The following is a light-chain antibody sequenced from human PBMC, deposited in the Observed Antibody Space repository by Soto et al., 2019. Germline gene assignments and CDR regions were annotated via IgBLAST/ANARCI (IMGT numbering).Light chain of an antibody. J-gene: IGKJ4*01. CDR1: QGIRKD. V-gene: IGKV1-17*01. Sequence: DIQMTQSPYSLSASVGDRVTITCRASQGIRKDLGWYQQKPGKAPKRLIYAASSLQSGVPPRFSASESGEEFTLTISSLQPEDYATYYCQQHNSYPLTFGGGTKVEIK. CDR3: QQHNSYPLT. CDR2: AAS.